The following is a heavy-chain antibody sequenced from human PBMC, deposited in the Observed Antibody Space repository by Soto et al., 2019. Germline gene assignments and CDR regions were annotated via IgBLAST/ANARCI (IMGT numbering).Heavy chain of an antibody. Sequence: QVQLVESGGGVVQPGRSLRLSCAAAGFTFSSYGMHWVRQAPGKGLEWGAVIWYAGSNKYYADSVKGRFTISRDNSKNTLYLQMNRLRAEDTAVYYCARDLLWYSSSYEYYYGMYVWGQGTTVTVSS. V-gene: IGHV3-33*01. CDR1: GFTFSSYG. CDR3: ARDLLWYSSSYEYYYGMYV. J-gene: IGHJ6*02. D-gene: IGHD6-13*01. CDR2: IWYAGSNK.